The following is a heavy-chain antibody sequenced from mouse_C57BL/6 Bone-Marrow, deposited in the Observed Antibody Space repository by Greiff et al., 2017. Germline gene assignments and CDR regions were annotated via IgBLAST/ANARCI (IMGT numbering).Heavy chain of an antibody. CDR3: ARQEDGYFYAMDY. V-gene: IGHV5-6*01. Sequence: EVKLVESGGDLVKPGGSLKLSCAASGFTFSSYGMSWVRQTPDKRLEWVATISSGGSYTYYPDSVKGRFTISRDNAKNTLYLQMSSLKSEDTAMYYCARQEDGYFYAMDYWGQGTSVTVSS. D-gene: IGHD2-3*01. CDR2: ISSGGSYT. CDR1: GFTFSSYG. J-gene: IGHJ4*01.